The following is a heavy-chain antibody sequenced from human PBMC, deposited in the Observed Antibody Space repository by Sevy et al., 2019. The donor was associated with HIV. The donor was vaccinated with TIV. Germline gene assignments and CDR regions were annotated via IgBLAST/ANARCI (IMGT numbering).Heavy chain of an antibody. CDR3: ARARQYDYIWGSYRTSYWYFDL. Sequence: GGSLRLSCAASGFTFSDYYMSWIRQAPGKGLEWVSYISSSGSTIYYADSVKGRFNISRDNAKNSLYLQMMRLRAEDTAVYYCARARQYDYIWGSYRTSYWYFDLWGRGTLVTVSS. CDR2: ISSSGSTI. CDR1: GFTFSDYY. J-gene: IGHJ2*01. D-gene: IGHD3-16*02. V-gene: IGHV3-11*01.